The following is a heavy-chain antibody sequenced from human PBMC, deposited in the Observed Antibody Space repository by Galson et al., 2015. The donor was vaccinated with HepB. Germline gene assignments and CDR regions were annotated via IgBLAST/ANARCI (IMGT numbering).Heavy chain of an antibody. CDR3: PSPYNPTTGSYPAADY. D-gene: IGHD2-15*01. CDR1: GYSFTSYW. Sequence: QSGAEVKKPGESLKISCKGSGYSFTSYWIGWVRQMPGKGLEWMGIIYHGDPDARYSPSFHGQVTISVDKSTSSTYLQWSSLKASDPPMYYCPSPYNPTTGSYPAADYWGQGTLVTVSP. V-gene: IGHV5-51*01. J-gene: IGHJ4*02. CDR2: IYHGDPDA.